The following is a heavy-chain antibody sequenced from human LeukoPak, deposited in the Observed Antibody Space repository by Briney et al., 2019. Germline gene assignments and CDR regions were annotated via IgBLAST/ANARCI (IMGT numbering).Heavy chain of an antibody. V-gene: IGHV4-59*12. CDR2: IYYSGST. J-gene: IGHJ4*02. CDR3: ASGTTVTNFAY. CDR1: GGSISSYY. D-gene: IGHD4-17*01. Sequence: SETLSLTCTVSGGSISSYYWSWIRQPPGKGLEWIGYIYYSGSTNYNPSLKSRVTISTDMSKNQFLLKLTSVTAADTAVYYCASGTTVTNFAYWGRGTLVTVSS.